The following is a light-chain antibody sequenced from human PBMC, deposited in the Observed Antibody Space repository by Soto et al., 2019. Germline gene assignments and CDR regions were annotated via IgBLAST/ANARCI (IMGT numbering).Light chain of an antibody. Sequence: DIRMTQSPSSLSASVGDRVTITCRARQTIYTYLNWYQQRPGQAPKLLIYAASSLQSGVPSRFSGSGFGTDFTLSISSLQPEDCATYYCQQSYNSPPPFGPGTKVEIK. CDR1: QTIYTY. V-gene: IGKV1-39*01. J-gene: IGKJ3*01. CDR2: AAS. CDR3: QQSYNSPPP.